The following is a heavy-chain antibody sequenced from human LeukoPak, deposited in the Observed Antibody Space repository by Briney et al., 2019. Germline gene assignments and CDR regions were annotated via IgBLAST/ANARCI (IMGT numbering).Heavy chain of an antibody. CDR1: GYTFTGYY. D-gene: IGHD3-22*01. CDR2: INTNTGNP. Sequence: GASVKVSCKASGYTFTGYYMHWVRQAPGQGLGWMGWINTNTGNPTYAQGFTGRFVFSLDTSVSTAYLQISSLKAEDTAVYYCARSYYYEQYYFDYWGQGTLVTVSS. V-gene: IGHV7-4-1*02. CDR3: ARSYYYEQYYFDY. J-gene: IGHJ4*02.